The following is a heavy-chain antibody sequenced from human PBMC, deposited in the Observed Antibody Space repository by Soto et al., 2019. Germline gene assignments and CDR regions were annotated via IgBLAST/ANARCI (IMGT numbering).Heavy chain of an antibody. CDR1: GGSVSSSRYY. Sequence: PSETLSLTCTVSGGSVSSSRYYWGWIRQPPGKGLEWIGSIYYSGSTYYNPSLKSRVTISVDTSKNQFSLKLSSVTAADTAVYYCARHVGKQLVRFDWFDPWGQGTLVTVSS. V-gene: IGHV4-39*01. CDR3: ARHVGKQLVRFDWFDP. D-gene: IGHD6-13*01. CDR2: IYYSGST. J-gene: IGHJ5*02.